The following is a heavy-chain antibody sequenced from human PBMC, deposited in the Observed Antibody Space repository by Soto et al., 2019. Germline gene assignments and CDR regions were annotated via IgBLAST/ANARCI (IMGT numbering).Heavy chain of an antibody. J-gene: IGHJ5*02. Sequence: ASVKVSCKASGYTFTGYYMHWVRQAPGQGLEWMGWINPNSGGTNYAQKFQGWVTMTRDTSISTAYMELSRLRSDDTAVYFFSRSGYSHYDFWSGYSWFDPWGQGTLVTVSS. CDR3: SRSGYSHYDFWSGYSWFDP. D-gene: IGHD3-3*01. V-gene: IGHV1-2*04. CDR2: INPNSGGT. CDR1: GYTFTGYY.